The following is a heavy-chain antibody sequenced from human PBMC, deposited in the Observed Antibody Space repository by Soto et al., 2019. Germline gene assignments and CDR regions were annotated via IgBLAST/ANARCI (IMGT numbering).Heavy chain of an antibody. D-gene: IGHD3-22*01. CDR1: GGSFSGYY. CDR3: ARAPPYYYDSSGHRGWFDP. V-gene: IGHV4-34*01. J-gene: IGHJ5*02. CDR2: INHSGST. Sequence: SETLSLTCAVYGGSFSGYYWSWIRQPPGKGLEWIGEINHSGSTNYNPSLKSRVTISVDTSRNQFSLKLSSVTAADTAVYYCARAPPYYYDSSGHRGWFDPWGQGTLVT.